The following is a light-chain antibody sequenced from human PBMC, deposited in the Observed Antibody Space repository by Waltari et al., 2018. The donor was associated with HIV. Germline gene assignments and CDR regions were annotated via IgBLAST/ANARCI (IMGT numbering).Light chain of an antibody. V-gene: IGKV3-20*01. Sequence: IVLTQSPGTLSLSSGERVTLSCRASQSVAGNHLAWYQQRTGQAPRLLIYDTYRRATGIPDRFSGSGSGTDFTLTIGSLEPEDFAVYYCQQYGTLVTFGQGTRLEIK. CDR2: DTY. CDR3: QQYGTLVT. J-gene: IGKJ5*01. CDR1: QSVAGNH.